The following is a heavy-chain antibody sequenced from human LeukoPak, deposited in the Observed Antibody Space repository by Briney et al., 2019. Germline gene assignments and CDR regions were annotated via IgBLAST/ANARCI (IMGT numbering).Heavy chain of an antibody. J-gene: IGHJ4*02. CDR3: ARAHGSGSSHHPDY. CDR1: GYTFTAYY. D-gene: IGHD3-10*01. CDR2: INPNSGGT. Sequence: ASVKVSCKASGYTFTAYYMHWVRQAPGQGLEWMGWINPNSGGTNTSQKFQDRVTLTRDTSINTAYMELSSLRSDDTAVYYCARAHGSGSSHHPDYWGLGTLVTVSS. V-gene: IGHV1-2*02.